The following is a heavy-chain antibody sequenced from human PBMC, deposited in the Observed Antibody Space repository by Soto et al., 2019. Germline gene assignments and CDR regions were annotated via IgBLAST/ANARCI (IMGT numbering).Heavy chain of an antibody. D-gene: IGHD2-21*02. CDR2: IKGKIDGETT. Sequence: EVQLMESGGGLVKPGGSLRLSCVVSTFAFKNAWMAWVRQAPGKGLEWVGRIKGKIDGETTDYPAPVKGRFTISRDDSKNTVYLQMNSLKTEDTGVYYCATACGGGDCYPKWGQGTLVTVSS. CDR1: TFAFKNAW. J-gene: IGHJ4*02. V-gene: IGHV3-15*01. CDR3: ATACGGGDCYPK.